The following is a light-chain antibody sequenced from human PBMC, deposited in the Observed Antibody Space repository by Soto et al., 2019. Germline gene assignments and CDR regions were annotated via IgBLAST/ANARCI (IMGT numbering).Light chain of an antibody. CDR3: QVWDSSSDPSYV. CDR1: NIGSKS. V-gene: IGLV3-21*04. Sequence: SYELTQPPSVSVAPGKTARITCGGNNIGSKSVHWYQQKPGQAPVLVIYYDSDRPSGIPERFSGSHSGNTATLTISRVEAGDEADYYCQVWDSSSDPSYVFGTGTKLTVL. CDR2: YDS. J-gene: IGLJ1*01.